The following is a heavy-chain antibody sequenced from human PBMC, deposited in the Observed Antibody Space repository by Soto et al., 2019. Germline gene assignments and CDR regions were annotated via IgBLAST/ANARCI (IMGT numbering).Heavy chain of an antibody. V-gene: IGHV4-59*01. CDR2: IYYSGST. CDR1: GGSISSYY. Sequence: SETLSLTCSVSGGSISSYYWSWIRQPPGKGLEWIGYIYYSGSTSYNPSLNSRVTISADTSKNQFSLKLSSVTAADTAVYYCARWAYSSGFHYFDYWGQGTLVTVSS. J-gene: IGHJ4*02. CDR3: ARWAYSSGFHYFDY. D-gene: IGHD6-19*01.